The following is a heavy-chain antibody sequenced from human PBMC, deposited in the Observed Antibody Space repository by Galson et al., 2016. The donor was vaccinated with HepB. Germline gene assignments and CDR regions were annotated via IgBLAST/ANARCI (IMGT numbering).Heavy chain of an antibody. J-gene: IGHJ4*02. D-gene: IGHD5-24*01. CDR3: ARGEGYNLY. Sequence: SETLSLTCTVSGVSISSYYWSWFRQPPEKGLEWIGYAFYSGITNYNPSLKSRLTISIDTSKNQFSLKLSSVTAAATAGYYCARGEGYNLYWGQGTLVTVSS. V-gene: IGHV4-59*08. CDR1: GVSISSYY. CDR2: AFYSGIT.